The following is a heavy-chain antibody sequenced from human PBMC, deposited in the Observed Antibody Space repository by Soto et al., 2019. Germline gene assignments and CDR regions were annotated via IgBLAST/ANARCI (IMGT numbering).Heavy chain of an antibody. CDR3: VGVGFTVMRRRIRGDHYGLVF. CDR1: GFTFSSYT. D-gene: IGHD3-10*01. V-gene: IGHV3-21*02. CDR2: INGVGSYL. J-gene: IGHJ6*02. Sequence: EGRLVESGGGLVKPGGSLRISCVASGFTFSSYTMNWVRQAPGKGLEWVSNINGVGSYLYYIDSVQGRFTISRDNAKNTLYLQMNSLSVEDRAVYYCVGVGFTVMRRRIRGDHYGLVFWGHGTTVTVSS.